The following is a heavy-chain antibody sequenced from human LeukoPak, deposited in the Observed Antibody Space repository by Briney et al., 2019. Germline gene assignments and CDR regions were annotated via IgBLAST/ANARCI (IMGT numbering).Heavy chain of an antibody. V-gene: IGHV4-28*01. J-gene: IGHJ3*02. CDR1: GYSISSSNW. CDR3: ARTVAAPFDAFDI. CDR2: IYYSGST. Sequence: LDTLSLTCAVSGYSISSSNWWGWIRQPPGKGLERIGYIYYSGSTYYNPSLKSRVTMSVDTSKNQFSLKLSSVTAVDTAVYYCARTVAAPFDAFDIWGQGTMVTVSS.